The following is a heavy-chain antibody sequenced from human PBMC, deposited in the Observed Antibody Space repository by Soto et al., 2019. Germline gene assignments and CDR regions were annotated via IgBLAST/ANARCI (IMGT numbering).Heavy chain of an antibody. CDR1: GGSISSYY. D-gene: IGHD1-26*01. J-gene: IGHJ4*02. CDR2: IYYSGST. V-gene: IGHV4-59*01. CDR3: ARVTLPYFFDY. Sequence: PSETLSLICTVSGGSISSYYWSWIRQPPGKGLEWIGYIYYSGSTNYNPSLKSRVTISVDTSKNQFSLKLSSVTAADTAVYYCARVTLPYFFDYCGQGSLVTVSS.